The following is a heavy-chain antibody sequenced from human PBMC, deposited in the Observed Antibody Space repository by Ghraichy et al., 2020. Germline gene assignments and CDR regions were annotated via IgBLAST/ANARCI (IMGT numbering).Heavy chain of an antibody. CDR1: GFTFDDYA. CDR3: AKDINYDSSGYFGY. Sequence: GGSLRLSCAASGFTFDDYAMHWVRQAPGKGLEWVSGISWNSGSIGYADSVKGRFTISRDNAKNSLYLQMNSLRAEDTALYYCAKDINYDSSGYFGYWGQGTLVTVSS. V-gene: IGHV3-9*01. CDR2: ISWNSGSI. J-gene: IGHJ4*02. D-gene: IGHD3-22*01.